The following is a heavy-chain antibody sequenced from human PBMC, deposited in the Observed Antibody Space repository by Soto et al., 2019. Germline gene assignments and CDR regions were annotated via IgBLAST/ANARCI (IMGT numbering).Heavy chain of an antibody. Sequence: SVTLSLTCAFYCGSVIGYYWSWIRQPQGQGLEWIGEIKHSGSTNYNPSLKSRVTISVDTSKNQFSLKLSSVTAADTAVYYCARERPLWYWSRRANYYYGMDFWGQGTTVTLSS. CDR1: CGSVIGYY. J-gene: IGHJ6*02. V-gene: IGHV4-34*01. D-gene: IGHD2-8*02. CDR2: IKHSGST. CDR3: ARERPLWYWSRRANYYYGMDF.